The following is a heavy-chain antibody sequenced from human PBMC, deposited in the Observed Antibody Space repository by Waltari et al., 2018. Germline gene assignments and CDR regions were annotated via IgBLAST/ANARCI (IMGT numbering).Heavy chain of an antibody. CDR3: ARLHYSSGWNDY. V-gene: IGHV4-39*01. J-gene: IGHJ4*02. D-gene: IGHD6-19*01. Sequence: QLQLQESGPGLVKPSETLSLTCTVSGGSISSSSYYWGWIRQPPGKGLEWIGSIYYSGRTYYNPALKSRVTISVDTSKNQFSLKLSSVTAADTAVYYCARLHYSSGWNDYWGQGTLVTVSS. CDR2: IYYSGRT. CDR1: GGSISSSSYY.